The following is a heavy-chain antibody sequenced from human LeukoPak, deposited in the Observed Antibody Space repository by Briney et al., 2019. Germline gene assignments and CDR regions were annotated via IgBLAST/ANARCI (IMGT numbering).Heavy chain of an antibody. CDR3: ARPLTPRLNWFDP. V-gene: IGHV4-59*05. Sequence: SETLSLTCTVSGGSISSYYWSWIRQPPGKGLEWIGSIYYSGSTYYNPSLKSRVTISVDTSKNQFSLKLSSVTAADTAVYYCARPLTPRLNWFDPWGQGTLVTVSS. CDR2: IYYSGST. J-gene: IGHJ5*02. CDR1: GGSISSYY.